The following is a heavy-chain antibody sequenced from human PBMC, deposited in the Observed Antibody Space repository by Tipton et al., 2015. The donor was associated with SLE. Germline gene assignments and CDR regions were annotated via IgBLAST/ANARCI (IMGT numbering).Heavy chain of an antibody. CDR2: TYAGGSET. Sequence: QLVQSGAEVKKPGESLRISCKGSGYIFTNFWIGWVRQMPGKGLEWMGFTYAGGSETRYSPSFQGQVTIFADKSLSTAYLQWDSLKASDSAMYYCARQLDLTGDVDYWGQGTLVTVSS. J-gene: IGHJ4*02. CDR1: GYIFTNFW. V-gene: IGHV5-51*01. CDR3: ARQLDLTGDVDY. D-gene: IGHD7-27*01.